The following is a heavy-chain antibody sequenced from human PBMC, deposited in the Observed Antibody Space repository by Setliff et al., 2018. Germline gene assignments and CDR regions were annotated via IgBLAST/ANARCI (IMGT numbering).Heavy chain of an antibody. D-gene: IGHD6-19*01. CDR3: AREQWLDPPGYYYMDV. V-gene: IGHV4-30-4*08. CDR1: GGSISSGDYS. Sequence: PSETLSLTCTVSGGSISSGDYSWSWIRQPPGKGLEWSGYIYSRGSTYYNPSLKSRVSISVDTSKNQFSLKLNSVTAADMAVYYCAREQWLDPPGYYYMDVWAKGTTVTVSS. J-gene: IGHJ6*03. CDR2: IYSRGST.